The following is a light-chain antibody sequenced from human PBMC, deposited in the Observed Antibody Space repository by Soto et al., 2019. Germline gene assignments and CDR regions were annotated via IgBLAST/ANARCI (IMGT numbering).Light chain of an antibody. Sequence: EIVLTQSAGTLSLSPGERANLXCSASQSIDTYELAWYHQKPGKAPTLLXXCSSSRATGIQERFSGRGSGRDFTLNITRLEPEDFAVYYCKQYGNSPPDTFGQGTRLEIK. V-gene: IGKV3-20*01. CDR1: QSIDTYE. CDR2: CSS. J-gene: IGKJ5*01. CDR3: KQYGNSPPDT.